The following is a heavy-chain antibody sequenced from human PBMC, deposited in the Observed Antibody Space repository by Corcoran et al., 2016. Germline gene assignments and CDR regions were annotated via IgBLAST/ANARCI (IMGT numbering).Heavy chain of an antibody. D-gene: IGHD3-22*01. J-gene: IGHJ4*02. Sequence: QVQLQQWGAGLLKPSETLSLTCAVYGGSFSGYYWSWIRQPPGKGLEWIGEINHSGSTNYNPSLKSRVTISVDTSKNQFSLKLSSVTAADTAVYYCARSSGYYKGGFDYWGQGTLVTVSS. CDR1: GGSFSGYY. CDR3: ARSSGYYKGGFDY. CDR2: INHSGST. V-gene: IGHV4-34*01.